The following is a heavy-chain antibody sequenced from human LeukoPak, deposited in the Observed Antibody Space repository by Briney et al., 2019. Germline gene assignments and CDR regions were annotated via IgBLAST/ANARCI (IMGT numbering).Heavy chain of an antibody. CDR2: IYYSGST. Sequence: PSETLSLTCTVSGGSISSYYWSWIRQPPGKGLEWIGYIYYSGSTNYNPSLKSRVTISVDTPKNQFSLKLSPVTAADTAVYYCARLDYDSSGYYGYFQHWGQGTLVTVSS. J-gene: IGHJ1*01. V-gene: IGHV4-59*01. CDR3: ARLDYDSSGYYGYFQH. CDR1: GGSISSYY. D-gene: IGHD3-22*01.